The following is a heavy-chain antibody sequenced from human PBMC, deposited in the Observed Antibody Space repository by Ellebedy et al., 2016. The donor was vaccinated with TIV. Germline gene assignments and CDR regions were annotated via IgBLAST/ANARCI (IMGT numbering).Heavy chain of an antibody. J-gene: IGHJ4*02. Sequence: AASVKVSCKASGYSFSSYYMHWVRQAPGQGLEWMGIINPSGGSTSYAQKLQGRVTMTRDTSTSTVYMELSSLRSEDTAVYYCARARSNSYGYDYWGQGTLVTVSS. CDR3: ARARSNSYGYDY. D-gene: IGHD5-18*01. CDR1: GYSFSSYY. V-gene: IGHV1-46*04. CDR2: INPSGGST.